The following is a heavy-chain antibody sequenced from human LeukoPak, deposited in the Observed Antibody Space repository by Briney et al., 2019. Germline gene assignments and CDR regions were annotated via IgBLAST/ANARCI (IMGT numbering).Heavy chain of an antibody. V-gene: IGHV3-9*03. J-gene: IGHJ3*02. CDR2: ISWNSDSI. Sequence: PGGSLRHLCAPSVFTFDDYPMHLVRQAPGKGLEWVSGISWNSDSIGYADSVKGRFTISRHNAKNSLYLQMNSLRAEDMALYYCAKTFEPATKGLADAFDIWGQGTMVTVSS. CDR1: VFTFDDYP. CDR3: AKTFEPATKGLADAFDI. D-gene: IGHD3/OR15-3a*01.